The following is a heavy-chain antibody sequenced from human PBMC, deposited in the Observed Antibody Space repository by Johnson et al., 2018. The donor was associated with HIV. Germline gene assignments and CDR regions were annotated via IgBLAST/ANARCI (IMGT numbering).Heavy chain of an antibody. J-gene: IGHJ3*02. CDR2: ISYDGSNK. CDR1: GITFSSYA. D-gene: IGHD1-26*01. CDR3: ARDAQEWELWGDVAFDI. V-gene: IGHV3-30-3*01. Sequence: QVQLVESGGGVVQPGRSLRLSCAASGITFSSYAMHWVRQAPGKGLEWVAVISYDGSNKYYADSVKGRYTISRDNSKNTLYLQMNSLRAEDTAVYYCARDAQEWELWGDVAFDIWGQGTMVTVSS.